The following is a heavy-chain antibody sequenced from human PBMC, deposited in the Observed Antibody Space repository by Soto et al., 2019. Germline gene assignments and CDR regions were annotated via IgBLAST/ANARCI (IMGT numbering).Heavy chain of an antibody. CDR2: INPSGGST. CDR1: GYTFTSYY. Sequence: ASVKVSCKASGYTFTSYYMHWVRQAPGQGLEWMGIINPSGGSTSYAQKFQGRVTMTRDTSTSTVYMELSSLRSEDTAVYYCARGVDIVLMVYAILPRNHWFDPWGQGTLVTVSS. D-gene: IGHD2-8*01. V-gene: IGHV1-46*03. CDR3: ARGVDIVLMVYAILPRNHWFDP. J-gene: IGHJ5*02.